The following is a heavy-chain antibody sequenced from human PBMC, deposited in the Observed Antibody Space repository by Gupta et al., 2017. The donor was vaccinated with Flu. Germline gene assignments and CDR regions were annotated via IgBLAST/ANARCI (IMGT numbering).Heavy chain of an antibody. CDR2: ISSSSSYI. J-gene: IGHJ4*02. CDR3: AREQYSGYTELNFDY. CDR1: GFTFSSYS. Sequence: EVQLVESGGGLVKPGGSLRLSCAASGFTFSSYSMNWVRQAPGKGLEWVSPISSSSSYIYYADSVKGRFTISRDNAKNSLYLQMNSLRAEDTAVYYCAREQYSGYTELNFDYWGQGTLVTVSS. D-gene: IGHD5-12*01. V-gene: IGHV3-21*01.